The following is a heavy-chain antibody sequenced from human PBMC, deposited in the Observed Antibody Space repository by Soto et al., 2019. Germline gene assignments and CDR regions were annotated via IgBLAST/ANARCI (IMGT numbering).Heavy chain of an antibody. Sequence: PSETLSLTCAVYGGSFSGYYWSWIRQPPGKGLEWIGEINHSGSTNYNPSLKSRVTISVDTSTSTAYMELRSLRSDDTAVYYCARVKGSGYHNWFDPWGQGTLVTVSS. V-gene: IGHV4-34*01. J-gene: IGHJ5*02. CDR2: INHSGST. CDR3: ARVKGSGYHNWFDP. CDR1: GGSFSGYY. D-gene: IGHD3-22*01.